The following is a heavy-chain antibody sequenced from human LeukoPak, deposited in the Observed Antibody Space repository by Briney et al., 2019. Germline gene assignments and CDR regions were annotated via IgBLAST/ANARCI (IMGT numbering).Heavy chain of an antibody. V-gene: IGHV4-34*01. CDR2: INHSGST. CDR3: ARGRLTMIVVVPDRWYMDV. CDR1: GGSFSGYY. Sequence: PSETLSLTCAVYGGSFSGYYWSWIRQPPGKGLEWIGEINHSGSTNYNPSLKSRVTISVDTSKNQFSLKLSSVTAADTAVYYCARGRLTMIVVVPDRWYMDVWGKGTKVTVSS. D-gene: IGHD3-22*01. J-gene: IGHJ6*03.